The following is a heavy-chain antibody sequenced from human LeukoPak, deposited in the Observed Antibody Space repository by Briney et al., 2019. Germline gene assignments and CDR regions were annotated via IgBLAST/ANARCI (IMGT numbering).Heavy chain of an antibody. J-gene: IGHJ4*02. CDR3: ARGHDDYVWGSYRPFDY. V-gene: IGHV3-21*01. D-gene: IGHD3-16*02. CDR1: GFTFSSYS. CDR2: ISRSSSYI. Sequence: GSLRLSCAASGFTFSSYSMNWIRQAPGKGLEWVSSISRSSSYIYYADSVKGRFTISRDNAKNSLYLQMNSLRAEDTAVYYCARGHDDYVWGSYRPFDYWGQGTLVTVSS.